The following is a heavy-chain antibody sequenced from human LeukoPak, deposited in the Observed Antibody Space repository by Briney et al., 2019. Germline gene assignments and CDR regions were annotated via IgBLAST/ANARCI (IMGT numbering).Heavy chain of an antibody. CDR2: ISGSGGST. Sequence: PGGSLRLSCAASGFTFSSYAMSWVRQAPGKGLEWVSAISGSGGSTYYADSVKGRFTISRDNSKNTLYLQMNSLRAEDTAVYYCAKHKPNYYDRGSLYYFDYWGQGTLVTVSS. CDR1: GFTFSSYA. V-gene: IGHV3-23*01. D-gene: IGHD3-10*02. CDR3: AKHKPNYYDRGSLYYFDY. J-gene: IGHJ4*02.